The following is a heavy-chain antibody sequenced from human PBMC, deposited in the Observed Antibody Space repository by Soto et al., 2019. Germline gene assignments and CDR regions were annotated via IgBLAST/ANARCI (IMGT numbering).Heavy chain of an antibody. Sequence: ASVKVSCKASGYTFTSYDINLVRQATGQGLEWMGWMNPNSGNTGYAQKFQGRVTMTRNTSISTAYMELSSLRSEDTAVYYCARGRAKVTIFGVVNNNWFDPWGQGTLVTVSS. D-gene: IGHD3-3*01. CDR2: MNPNSGNT. V-gene: IGHV1-8*01. CDR1: GYTFTSYD. J-gene: IGHJ5*02. CDR3: ARGRAKVTIFGVVNNNWFDP.